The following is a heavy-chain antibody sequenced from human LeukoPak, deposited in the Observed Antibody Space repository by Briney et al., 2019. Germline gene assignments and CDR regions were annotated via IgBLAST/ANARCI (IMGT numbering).Heavy chain of an antibody. CDR1: GGSISSYY. Sequence: SETLSLTCTVSGGSISSYYWSWIRQPPGKGLEWIGYIYYSGSTNYNPSLKSRVTISVDTSKNQFSLKLSSVTAADTAVYYCARAMSGSYFDAFDIWGQGTMVTVSS. CDR2: IYYSGST. J-gene: IGHJ3*02. V-gene: IGHV4-59*01. D-gene: IGHD1-26*01. CDR3: ARAMSGSYFDAFDI.